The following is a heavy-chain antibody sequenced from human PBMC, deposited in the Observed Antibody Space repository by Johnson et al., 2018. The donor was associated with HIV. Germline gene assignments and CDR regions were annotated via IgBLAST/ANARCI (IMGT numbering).Heavy chain of an antibody. V-gene: IGHV3-33*08. CDR3: ARDLEFGPRLSAFDI. D-gene: IGHD3-10*01. J-gene: IGHJ3*02. CDR1: GFTFSSYG. Sequence: VQLVESGGGLVQPGWSLRLSCAASGFTFSSYGMHWVRQAPGKGLEWVAVIWYDGSNKYYGDSVKGRFTISRDNSKNTLFLQMNSLRAEDTAVYYCARDLEFGPRLSAFDIWGQGTMVTVSS. CDR2: IWYDGSNK.